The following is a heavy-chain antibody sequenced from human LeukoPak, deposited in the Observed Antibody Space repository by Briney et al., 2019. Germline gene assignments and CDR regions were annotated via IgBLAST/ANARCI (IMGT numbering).Heavy chain of an antibody. D-gene: IGHD1-26*01. CDR2: ITTNGDKT. V-gene: IGHV3-64*01. CDR1: GFTVITND. J-gene: IGHJ4*02. Sequence: GGSLRLSCAASGFTVITNDMTWVRQAPGKGLEYVSAITTNGDKTYYGNSVKGRFTISRDNSKNTLYLQMGSLRIEGMAVYYCARGGATTLFDYWGQGTLVTVSS. CDR3: ARGGATTLFDY.